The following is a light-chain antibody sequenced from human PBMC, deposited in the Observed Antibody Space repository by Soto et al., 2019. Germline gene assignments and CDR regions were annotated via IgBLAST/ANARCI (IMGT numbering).Light chain of an antibody. CDR1: QSISNL. CDR2: DAS. V-gene: IGKV1-5*01. CDR3: QQYTTFSWT. Sequence: DIQMTQSPSNLSASVGERVSISCRANQSISNLLAWYQQKPGKAPKLLIYDASTLESGVPSRFRGSGSETDFTLTISGLQPDDFATYYCQQYTTFSWTFGQGTKVDIK. J-gene: IGKJ1*01.